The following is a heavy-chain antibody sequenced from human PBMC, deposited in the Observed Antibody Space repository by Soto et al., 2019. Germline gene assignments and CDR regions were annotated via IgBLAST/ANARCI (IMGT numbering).Heavy chain of an antibody. J-gene: IGHJ3*02. CDR1: GDSVSSNSAA. Sequence: PSQTLSLTCXISGDSVSSNSAAWNWIRQSPSRGLEWLGRTYYRSKWYNDYAVSVKSRITINPDTSKNQFSLQLNSVTPEDTAVYYCAREAPYSSSWFDAFDIWGQGTMVTVSS. CDR2: TYYRSKWYN. D-gene: IGHD6-13*01. V-gene: IGHV6-1*01. CDR3: AREAPYSSSWFDAFDI.